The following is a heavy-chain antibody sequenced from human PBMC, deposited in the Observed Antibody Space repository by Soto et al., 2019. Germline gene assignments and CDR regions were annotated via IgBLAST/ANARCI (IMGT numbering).Heavy chain of an antibody. CDR1: GFTFSSYG. D-gene: IGHD2-15*01. J-gene: IGHJ3*02. CDR3: AKGDCSGGSSYFSAFDI. CDR2: ISYDGTNN. Sequence: GGSLRLSCAASGFTFSSYGMHWVRQAPGKGLEWVAVISYDGTNNYYTESVKGRFTISRDNSKNTLFLQMNSLRAEDTAVYFCAKGDCSGGSSYFSAFDIWGQGTIVTVS. V-gene: IGHV3-30*18.